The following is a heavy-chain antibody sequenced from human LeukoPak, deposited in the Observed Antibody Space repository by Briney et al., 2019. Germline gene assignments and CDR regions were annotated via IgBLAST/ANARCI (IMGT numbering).Heavy chain of an antibody. CDR1: GFTFSSYA. D-gene: IGHD3-22*01. V-gene: IGHV3-23*01. J-gene: IGHJ4*02. CDR3: AKDPRPGPFGDSTEADY. Sequence: GGSLTLSCAASGFTFSSYAMSWVRQAPGKGLEGVSAISGSGGITYYADSVKGRFTISRDNSKNTLYLQMNSLRAEDTAVYYCAKDPRPGPFGDSTEADYWGQGTLVTVSS. CDR2: ISGSGGIT.